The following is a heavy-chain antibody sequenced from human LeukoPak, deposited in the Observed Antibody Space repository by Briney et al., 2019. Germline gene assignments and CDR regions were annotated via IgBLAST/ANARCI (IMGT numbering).Heavy chain of an antibody. CDR2: FNPENGNT. D-gene: IGHD3-9*01. V-gene: IGHV1-18*01. CDR3: ARDYDILTGPSRQNAFDI. J-gene: IGHJ3*02. CDR1: GYSFVGYG. Sequence: GASVKVSCKASGYSFVGYGITWVRQAPGQGLEWMGWFNPENGNTNYAQKVQGRVTMTADTSTTTAYMELRSLRSDDTAVYYCARDYDILTGPSRQNAFDIWGQGTMVTVSS.